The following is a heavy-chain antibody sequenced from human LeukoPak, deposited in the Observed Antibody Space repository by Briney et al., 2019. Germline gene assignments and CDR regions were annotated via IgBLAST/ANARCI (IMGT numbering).Heavy chain of an antibody. CDR2: IIPIFGTA. J-gene: IGHJ4*02. D-gene: IGHD5-18*01. Sequence: PGSSVRVSCTASGGTFSSYAISWVRQAPGQGREGRGGIIPIFGTAKYAKTLQGRVTITADESTRTAYMERSRLRSEEQAGYYCATDGGNSRGYSYGYCYWGQGTLVTVSS. CDR3: ATDGGNSRGYSYGYCY. V-gene: IGHV1-69*01. CDR1: GGTFSSYA.